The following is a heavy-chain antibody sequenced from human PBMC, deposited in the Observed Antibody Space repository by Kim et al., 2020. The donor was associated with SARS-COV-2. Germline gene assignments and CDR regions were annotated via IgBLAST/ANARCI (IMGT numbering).Heavy chain of an antibody. CDR1: GGSISSSSYY. Sequence: SETLSLTCTVSGGSISSSSYYWGWIRQPPGKGLEWIGSIYYSGSTYYNPSLKSRVTISVDTSKNQFSLKLSSVTAADTAVYYCARGRSGSYGVDYWGQGTLVTVSS. CDR2: IYYSGST. J-gene: IGHJ4*02. D-gene: IGHD1-26*01. V-gene: IGHV4-39*01. CDR3: ARGRSGSYGVDY.